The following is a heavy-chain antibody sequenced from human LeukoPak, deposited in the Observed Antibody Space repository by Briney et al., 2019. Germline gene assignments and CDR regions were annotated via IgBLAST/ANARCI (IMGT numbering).Heavy chain of an antibody. CDR1: GGTFSSFA. V-gene: IGHV1-69*13. CDR3: SRSGGWSADFYSYYYMDV. J-gene: IGHJ6*03. Sequence: SVKVSCKASGGTFSSFAISWVRQAPGQGLEWMGGIIPIFGTAIYAHKFQGRVTITADESTTTVYMELSSLRYEDTAVYFCSRSGGWSADFYSYYYMDVWGKGSTVAVSS. CDR2: IIPIFGTA. D-gene: IGHD6-19*01.